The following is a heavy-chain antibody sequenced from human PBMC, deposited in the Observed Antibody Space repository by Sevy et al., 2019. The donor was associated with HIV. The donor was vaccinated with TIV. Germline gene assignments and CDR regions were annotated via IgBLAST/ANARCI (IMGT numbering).Heavy chain of an antibody. CDR2: INWNSGNI. CDR1: GFTFDEYG. D-gene: IGHD6-13*01. CDR3: TRDISVEGGIAAVGSGVFDF. V-gene: IGHV3-9*01. Sequence: SLKISCAASGFTFDEYGMHWVRQAPGKGLGGGSGINWNSGNIGYADSGKGRFTTSRDNGNNSLYLPMNSLSAEDTALYYCTRDISVEGGIAAVGSGVFDFWGQGTLVTVSS. J-gene: IGHJ4*02.